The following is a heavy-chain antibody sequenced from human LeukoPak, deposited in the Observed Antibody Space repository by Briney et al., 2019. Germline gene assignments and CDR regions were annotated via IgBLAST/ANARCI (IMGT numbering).Heavy chain of an antibody. V-gene: IGHV1-18*04. D-gene: IGHD3-22*01. CDR2: ISAYNGNT. CDR1: GSALSSYY. Sequence: ASVKVSCKASGSALSSYYMHWVRQAPGQGLEWMGWISAYNGNTNYAQKLQGRVTMTTDTSTSTAYMELRSLRSDDTAVYYCARTYYYDSSGYYPFDYWGQGTLVTVSS. J-gene: IGHJ4*02. CDR3: ARTYYYDSSGYYPFDY.